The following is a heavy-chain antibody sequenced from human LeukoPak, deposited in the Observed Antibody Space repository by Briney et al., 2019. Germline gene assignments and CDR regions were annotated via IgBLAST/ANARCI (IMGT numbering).Heavy chain of an antibody. Sequence: PGGSLRLSCAASGFTLSSYGMHWVRQAPGKGLEWVAVISYDGSNKYYADSVKGRFTISRDNSKNTLYLQMNSLRAEDTAVYYCARDVQSVAGTSRHFDYWGQGTLVTVSS. CDR1: GFTLSSYG. J-gene: IGHJ4*02. V-gene: IGHV3-30*03. D-gene: IGHD6-19*01. CDR2: ISYDGSNK. CDR3: ARDVQSVAGTSRHFDY.